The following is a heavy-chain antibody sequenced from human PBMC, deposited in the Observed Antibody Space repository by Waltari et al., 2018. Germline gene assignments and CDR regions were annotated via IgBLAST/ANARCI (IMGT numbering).Heavy chain of an antibody. CDR2: ISWNSGSI. V-gene: IGHV3-9*03. CDR3: AKGIGSGWYVEYFQH. CDR1: GFTFDDYA. D-gene: IGHD6-19*01. J-gene: IGHJ1*01. Sequence: EVQLVESGGGLVQPGRSLRLSCAASGFTFDDYAMHWVRQAPGKGLEWVSGISWNSGSIDSADSVKGRFTISRDNAKNSLYLQMNSLRAEDMALYYCAKGIGSGWYVEYFQHWGQGTLVTVSS.